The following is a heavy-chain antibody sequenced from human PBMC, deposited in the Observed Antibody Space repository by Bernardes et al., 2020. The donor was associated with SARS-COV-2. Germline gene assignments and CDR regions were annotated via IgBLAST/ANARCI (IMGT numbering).Heavy chain of an antibody. Sequence: GGSLRLSCAASAFTFSSYWMNWVRQAPGKGLEWVANIKQDGSEKYYVDSVKGRFTISRDNAKNSLYVQMNSLRAEDTAVYYCARGYGGDSSGYYFDYWGQGTLVTVSS. V-gene: IGHV3-7*01. CDR1: AFTFSSYW. J-gene: IGHJ4*02. D-gene: IGHD3-22*01. CDR3: ARGYGGDSSGYYFDY. CDR2: IKQDGSEK.